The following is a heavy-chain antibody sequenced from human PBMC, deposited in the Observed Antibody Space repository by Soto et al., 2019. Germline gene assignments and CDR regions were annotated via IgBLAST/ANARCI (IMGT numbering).Heavy chain of an antibody. Sequence: QVQLVQSGAEVKKPGASVKVSCKASGYTFTSYYMHWVRQAPGQGLEWMGIINPSGGSTSNAQKFQGRVTRARDTSTSTVSMELSGLGSEDTAVYYRARDTTSCWYQRELDYWGQGPLVTVSS. J-gene: IGHJ4*02. CDR1: GYTFTSYY. V-gene: IGHV1-46*01. D-gene: IGHD6-13*01. CDR3: ARDTTSCWYQRELDY. CDR2: INPSGGST.